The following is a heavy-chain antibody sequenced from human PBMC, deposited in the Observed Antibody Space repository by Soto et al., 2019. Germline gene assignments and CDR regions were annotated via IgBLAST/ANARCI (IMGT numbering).Heavy chain of an antibody. J-gene: IGHJ4*02. Sequence: ASVKVSCKASGYTFTSYDINWVRQATGQGLEWMGWMNPNSGNTGYAQKFQGRVTMTRNTSISTAYMELSSLRSEDTAVYYCARGQKQWLVRGVRYFDYWGQGTLVTVSS. CDR2: MNPNSGNT. D-gene: IGHD6-19*01. CDR1: GYTFTSYD. CDR3: ARGQKQWLVRGVRYFDY. V-gene: IGHV1-8*01.